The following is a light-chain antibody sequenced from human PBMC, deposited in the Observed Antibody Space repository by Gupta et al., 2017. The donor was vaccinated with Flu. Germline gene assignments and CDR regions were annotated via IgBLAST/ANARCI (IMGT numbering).Light chain of an antibody. CDR3: SRGKHWPYT. J-gene: IGKJ2*01. V-gene: IGKV2-30*01. Sequence: VALGQPASISCRSSQGLVYGDGNTYLNWFHQRPGQSPRRLIYKISNRDSGVPDRFSGSGSGTDFTLKISRVEAEDVGLYYCSRGKHWPYTFGRGTKLEIK. CDR1: QGLVYGDGNTY. CDR2: KIS.